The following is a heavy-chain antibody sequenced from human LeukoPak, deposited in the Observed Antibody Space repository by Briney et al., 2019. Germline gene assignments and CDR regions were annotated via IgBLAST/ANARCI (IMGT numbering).Heavy chain of an antibody. D-gene: IGHD3-10*01. CDR2: IYYSGST. CDR3: ARGVLPPDY. Sequence: PSETLSLTCTVSGGSIGSSSYYWSWIRQPPGKGLEWIGYIYYSGSTNYNPSLKSRVTISVDTSKNQFSLKLSSVTAADTAVYYCARGVLPPDYWGQGTLVTVSS. CDR1: GGSIGSSSYY. V-gene: IGHV4-61*01. J-gene: IGHJ4*02.